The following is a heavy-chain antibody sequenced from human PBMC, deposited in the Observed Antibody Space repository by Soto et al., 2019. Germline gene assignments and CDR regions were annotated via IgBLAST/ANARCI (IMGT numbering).Heavy chain of an antibody. D-gene: IGHD2-21*01. CDR1: GFTFNVYA. CDR2: ISGTGGRT. J-gene: IGHJ4*02. V-gene: IGHV3-23*01. Sequence: AGGSLRLSCATSGFTFNVYAMSWVRQAPGKGLEWISGISGTGGRTYYADSVKGRFTISRDSSRSTLSLQMNTLRVEDTAVYYCARDKRIVVAGPLDHRGQGTLVTISS. CDR3: ARDKRIVVAGPLDH.